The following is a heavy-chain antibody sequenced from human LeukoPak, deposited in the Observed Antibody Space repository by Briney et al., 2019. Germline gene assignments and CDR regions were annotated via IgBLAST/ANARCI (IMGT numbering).Heavy chain of an antibody. V-gene: IGHV1-18*01. Sequence: ASVKVSCKASDYDFTSVGITWVRQAPGQGLEWMGLISPYNGDTRYVQKLQGRVTMTTDTSTSTAYMELRSLRFDDTAVYYCARAGSGSGWYFDYWGQGTLVTVSS. CDR1: DYDFTSVG. CDR2: ISPYNGDT. CDR3: ARAGSGSGWYFDY. J-gene: IGHJ4*02. D-gene: IGHD6-19*01.